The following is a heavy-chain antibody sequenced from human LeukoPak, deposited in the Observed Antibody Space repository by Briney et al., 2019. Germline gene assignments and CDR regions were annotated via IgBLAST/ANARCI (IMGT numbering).Heavy chain of an antibody. D-gene: IGHD5-18*01. CDR2: TS. CDR3: ARVLGDRYSYVENWFDP. CDR1: GGSMTAGDYY. V-gene: IGHV4-39*07. J-gene: IGHJ5*02. Sequence: SETLSLTCTVSGGSMTAGDYYWGWVRQPPGTGLQWIATSYQGASLKSRVTISLDTSKNQFSLRLTSVTAADTAVYYCARVLGDRYSYVENWFDPWGQGTLVTVSS.